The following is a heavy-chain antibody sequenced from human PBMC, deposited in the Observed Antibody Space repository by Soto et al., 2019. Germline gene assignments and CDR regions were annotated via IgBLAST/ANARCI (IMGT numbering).Heavy chain of an antibody. CDR1: GGSFSGYY. J-gene: IGHJ6*02. D-gene: IGHD3-22*01. V-gene: IGHV4-34*01. Sequence: PSETLSLTCAVYGGSFSGYYWSWIRQPPGTGLKWLGEINHSGSTNYTPSLKSRVTISVDTSKNQFSLKLSSVTAADTAVYYCARWRRITMIVVVPRGYYYYGMDVWGQGTTVT. CDR2: INHSGST. CDR3: ARWRRITMIVVVPRGYYYYGMDV.